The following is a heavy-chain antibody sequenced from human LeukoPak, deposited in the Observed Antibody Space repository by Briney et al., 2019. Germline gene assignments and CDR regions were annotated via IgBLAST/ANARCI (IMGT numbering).Heavy chain of an antibody. Sequence: ASVKVSCKVSGYTLTELSMHWVRQAPGKGLEWMGGFDPEDGETIYAQKFQGRVTMTEDTSTDTAYMELSSLRSEDTAVYYCARDLTYYYDSSGYYLDYWGQGTLVTVSS. CDR1: GYTLTELS. CDR3: ARDLTYYYDSSGYYLDY. D-gene: IGHD3-22*01. CDR2: FDPEDGET. J-gene: IGHJ4*02. V-gene: IGHV1-24*01.